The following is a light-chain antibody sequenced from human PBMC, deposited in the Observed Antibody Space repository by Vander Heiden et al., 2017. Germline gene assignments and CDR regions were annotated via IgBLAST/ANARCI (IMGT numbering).Light chain of an antibody. V-gene: IGKV3-20*01. CDR3: HRYGSSPSWT. CDR1: QSVSSSY. Sequence: EIVLTQSPGTLYLSPGERATLSCRASQSVSSSYLAWYQQKPGQAPRLLVFAASTRATGIPDRFSGSGSGTDFTLTISRLEPEDFAVYYCHRYGSSPSWTFGQGTKVEIK. CDR2: AAS. J-gene: IGKJ1*01.